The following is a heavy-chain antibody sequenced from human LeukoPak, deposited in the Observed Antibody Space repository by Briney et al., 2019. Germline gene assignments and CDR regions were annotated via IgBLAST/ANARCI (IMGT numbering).Heavy chain of an antibody. J-gene: IGHJ5*02. D-gene: IGHD6-13*01. CDR1: GGSISSYY. Sequence: SETLFLTCTVSGGSISSYYWSWIRQPPGKGLEWVGYIYYSGSTNYNPSLKSRVTISVDTSKNQFSLKLSSVTAADTAVYYCARGGDSSSSDNWFDPWGQGTLVTVSS. CDR3: ARGGDSSSSDNWFDP. CDR2: IYYSGST. V-gene: IGHV4-59*01.